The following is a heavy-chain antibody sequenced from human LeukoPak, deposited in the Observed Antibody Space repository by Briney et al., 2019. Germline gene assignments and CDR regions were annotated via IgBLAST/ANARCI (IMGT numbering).Heavy chain of an antibody. V-gene: IGHV4-61*09. J-gene: IGHJ4*02. CDR3: ARGYCTSTSCSENRYYFDS. CDR1: GGSISSGNYY. Sequence: PSETLSLTCTVSGGSISSGNYYWSWIRQPAGKGLEWIGHIYTSGSINYNPSLKSRVSISVDTSKNQFSLKLSSVTAADTAVYYCARGYCTSTSCSENRYYFDSWGQGTLVTVSS. D-gene: IGHD2-2*01. CDR2: IYTSGSI.